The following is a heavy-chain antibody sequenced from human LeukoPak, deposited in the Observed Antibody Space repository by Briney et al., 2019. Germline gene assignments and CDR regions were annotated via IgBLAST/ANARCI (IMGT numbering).Heavy chain of an antibody. Sequence: ASGKVSLEGTGYTFTSEYMHGVRQASGQGLEWMGIINPSGGSTSYAQKFQGRVTMTRDTSTSTVYMELSSLRSDDTAVYYCARAGYCSSTSCYAGFSWFDPWGQGTLVTVSS. D-gene: IGHD2-2*03. CDR2: INPSGGST. V-gene: IGHV1-46*01. CDR1: GYTFTSEY. J-gene: IGHJ5*02. CDR3: ARAGYCSSTSCYAGFSWFDP.